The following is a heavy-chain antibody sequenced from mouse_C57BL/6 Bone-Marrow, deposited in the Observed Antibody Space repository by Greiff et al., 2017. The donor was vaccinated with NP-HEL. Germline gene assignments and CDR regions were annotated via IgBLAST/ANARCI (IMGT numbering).Heavy chain of an antibody. Sequence: EVKLMESGGGLVQSGRSLRLSCATSGFTFSDFYMEWVRQAPGKGLEWIAASRNKANDYTTEYSASVKGRFIVSRDTSQSILYLQMNALRAEDTAIYYCARVHYYRYFDVWGTGTTVTVSS. J-gene: IGHJ1*03. CDR2: SRNKANDYTT. D-gene: IGHD1-2*01. CDR1: GFTFSDFY. CDR3: ARVHYYRYFDV. V-gene: IGHV7-1*01.